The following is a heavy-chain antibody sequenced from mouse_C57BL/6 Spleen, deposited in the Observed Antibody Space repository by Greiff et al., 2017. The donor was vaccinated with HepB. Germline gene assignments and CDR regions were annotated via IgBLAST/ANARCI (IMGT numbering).Heavy chain of an antibody. CDR3: ARYDYDYDGYFDY. CDR1: GYTFTSYW. CDR2: INPSSGYT. Sequence: QVHVKQSGAELAKPGASVKLSCKASGYTFTSYWMHWVKQRPGQGLEWIGYINPSSGYTKYNQKFKDKATLTADKSSSTAYMQLSSLTYEDSAVYYCARYDYDYDGYFDYWGQGTTLTVSS. D-gene: IGHD2-4*01. J-gene: IGHJ2*01. V-gene: IGHV1-7*01.